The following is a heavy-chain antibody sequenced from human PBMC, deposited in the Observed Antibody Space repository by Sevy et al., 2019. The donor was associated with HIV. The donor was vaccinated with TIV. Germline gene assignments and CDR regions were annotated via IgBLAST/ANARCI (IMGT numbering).Heavy chain of an antibody. J-gene: IGHJ5*02. Sequence: ASVKVSCKASGYTFTSYGISWVRQAPGQGLEWMEWISAYNGNTNYAQKLQGRVTMTTDTSTSTAYMELRSLRSDDTAVYYCARVPNIVVVVAATSRFDPWGQGTLVTVSS. CDR2: ISAYNGNT. D-gene: IGHD2-15*01. CDR3: ARVPNIVVVVAATSRFDP. CDR1: GYTFTSYG. V-gene: IGHV1-18*01.